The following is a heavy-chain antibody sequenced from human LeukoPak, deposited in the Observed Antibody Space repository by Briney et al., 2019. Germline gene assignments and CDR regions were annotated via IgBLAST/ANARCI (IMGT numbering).Heavy chain of an antibody. CDR2: INPNSGGT. J-gene: IGHJ4*02. CDR3: ARDSGVVPAALHFDY. CDR1: GYTFTGYY. V-gene: IGHV1-2*02. D-gene: IGHD2-2*02. Sequence: ASVKVSCKASGYTFTGYYMHWVRQAPGQGLEWMGWINPNSGGTNYAQKFQGRVTMTRDTSISTAYMELSRLRSDDTAVYYCARDSGVVPAALHFDYWGQGTLVTVS.